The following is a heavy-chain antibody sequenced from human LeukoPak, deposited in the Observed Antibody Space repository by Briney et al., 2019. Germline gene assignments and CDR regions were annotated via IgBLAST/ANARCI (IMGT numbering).Heavy chain of an antibody. CDR3: ARGPYDYVWGSYRKSNDY. CDR2: MIPIFGTA. J-gene: IGHJ4*02. V-gene: IGHV1-69*05. D-gene: IGHD3-16*02. CDR1: GGTFSSYA. Sequence: SVKVSCKASGGTFSSYAISWVRQAPGQGLKWMGGMIPIFGTANYAQKFQGRVTITTDESTSTAYMELSSLRSEDTAVYYCARGPYDYVWGSYRKSNDYWGQGTLVTVSS.